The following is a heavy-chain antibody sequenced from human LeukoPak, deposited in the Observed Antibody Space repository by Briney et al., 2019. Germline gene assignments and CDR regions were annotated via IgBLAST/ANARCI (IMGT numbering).Heavy chain of an antibody. Sequence: SETLSLTCTVSGGSITGSTYYWGWIRQPPGKGLEWIVSVIHSGTTYYNPSLRSRVTVSMDTSKKQFSLRLSSVTAADTAVYYCARHDYDSSGHRRDYYFDYWSQGTLVTVSS. V-gene: IGHV4-39*01. CDR2: VIHSGTT. CDR3: ARHDYDSSGHRRDYYFDY. D-gene: IGHD3-22*01. J-gene: IGHJ4*02. CDR1: GGSITGSTYY.